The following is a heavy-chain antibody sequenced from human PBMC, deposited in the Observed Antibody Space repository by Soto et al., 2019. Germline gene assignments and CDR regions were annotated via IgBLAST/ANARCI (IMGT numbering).Heavy chain of an antibody. CDR1: GFTFSSYA. V-gene: IGHV3-30-3*01. CDR3: ARGRLITGAYGMDV. Sequence: PGGSLRLSCAASGFTFSSYAMHWVRQAPGKGLEWVAVISYDGSNKYYADSVKGRFTISRDNSKNTLYLQMNSLRAEDTAVYYCARGRLITGAYGMDVWGQGTTVTVSS. D-gene: IGHD3-22*01. J-gene: IGHJ6*02. CDR2: ISYDGSNK.